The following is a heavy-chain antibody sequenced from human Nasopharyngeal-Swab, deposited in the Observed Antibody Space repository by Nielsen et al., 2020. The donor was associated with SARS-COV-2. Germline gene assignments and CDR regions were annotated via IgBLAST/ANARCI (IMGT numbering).Heavy chain of an antibody. CDR1: GGSISSGGYY. J-gene: IGHJ3*02. D-gene: IGHD5-24*01. CDR3: ARVTEIEAFDI. Sequence: SETLSLTCTVSGGSISSGGYYWSWIRQHPGKGLEWIGYIYYSGSTYYNPSLKSRVTISVDTSKNQFSLKLSSVTAADTAVYYCARVTEIEAFDIWGQGTMVTVSS. V-gene: IGHV4-31*03. CDR2: IYYSGST.